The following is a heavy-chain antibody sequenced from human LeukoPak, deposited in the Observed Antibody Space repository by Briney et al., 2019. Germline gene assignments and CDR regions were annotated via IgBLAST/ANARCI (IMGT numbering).Heavy chain of an antibody. D-gene: IGHD6-13*01. CDR1: GGSISSGCYY. J-gene: IGHJ6*02. CDR3: ARSNRDQYIAAMPSYYYGMDV. V-gene: IGHV4-31*03. Sequence: SETLSLTCTVSGGSISSGCYYWSWIRQHPGKGLEWIGYIYYSGSTYYNPSLKSRVTISVDTSKNQFSLKLSSVTAADTAVYYCARSNRDQYIAAMPSYYYGMDVWGQGTTVTVSS. CDR2: IYYSGST.